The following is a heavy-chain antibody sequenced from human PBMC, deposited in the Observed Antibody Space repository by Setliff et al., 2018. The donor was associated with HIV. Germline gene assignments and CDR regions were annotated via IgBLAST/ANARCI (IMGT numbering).Heavy chain of an antibody. CDR1: GYSFPTYW. V-gene: IGHV5-51*01. Sequence: PGESLKISCKGSGYSFPTYWIGWVRQMPGKGLEWMGIIYPGDSDTTYSPSSQVQVTISADKAISTAFLQWTSLKASDTAMYFCARGGSSGSLAYWGQGTLVTV. D-gene: IGHD6-19*01. CDR2: IYPGDSDT. J-gene: IGHJ4*02. CDR3: ARGGSSGSLAY.